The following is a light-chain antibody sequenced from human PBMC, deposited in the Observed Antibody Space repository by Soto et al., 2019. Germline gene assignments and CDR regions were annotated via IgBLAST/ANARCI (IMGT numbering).Light chain of an antibody. Sequence: QSVLTQPPSVSAAPGQKVTISCSGSTSNIGNNYVSWYQQLPGTAPKLLIYDNNKRPSGIPDRFSGSKSGTSAILGITGLQTGDEADYYCGTWDNSLSGGVFGGGTKLTVL. V-gene: IGLV1-51*01. J-gene: IGLJ2*01. CDR3: GTWDNSLSGGV. CDR1: TSNIGNNY. CDR2: DNN.